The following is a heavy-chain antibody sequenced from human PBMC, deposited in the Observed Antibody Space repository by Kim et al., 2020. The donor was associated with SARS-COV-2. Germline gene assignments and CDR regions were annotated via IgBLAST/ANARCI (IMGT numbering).Heavy chain of an antibody. D-gene: IGHD3-10*01. CDR3: ARDREGSGSYLDY. V-gene: IGHV3-30*01. Sequence: YYGDSVKGRFTITRDNSKNTLYLQMHRLRSEDTAVYFCARDREGSGSYLDYWGQGTLVTVSS. J-gene: IGHJ4*02.